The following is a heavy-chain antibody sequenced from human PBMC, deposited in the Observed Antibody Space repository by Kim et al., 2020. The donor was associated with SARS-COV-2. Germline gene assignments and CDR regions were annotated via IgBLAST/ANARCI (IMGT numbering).Heavy chain of an antibody. Sequence: RFTIARDNSKNTLYLQMNSLRAEDTAVYYCAKDRPTTVTTSVAYYYGMDVWGQGTTVTVSS. D-gene: IGHD4-17*01. CDR3: AKDRPTTVTTSVAYYYGMDV. V-gene: IGHV3-23*01. J-gene: IGHJ6*02.